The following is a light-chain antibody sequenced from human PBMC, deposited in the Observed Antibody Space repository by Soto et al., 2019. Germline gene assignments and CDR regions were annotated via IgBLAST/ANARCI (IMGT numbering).Light chain of an antibody. J-gene: IGLJ3*02. V-gene: IGLV4-69*01. CDR2: VNSDGSH. CDR1: SGHSTYA. Sequence: QAVVTQSPSASASLGASVKLTCTLSSGHSTYAIAWHQQQPEKGPRFLMKVNSDGSHIKADGIPARFSASSSGAERYLTISSLQSDDAADYYCQAWGTGIWVFGGGTKLTVL. CDR3: QAWGTGIWV.